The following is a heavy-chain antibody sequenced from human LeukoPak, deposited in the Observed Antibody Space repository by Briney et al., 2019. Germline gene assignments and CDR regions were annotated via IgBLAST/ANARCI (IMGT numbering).Heavy chain of an antibody. CDR3: AKPIYSGYDSGTFDY. Sequence: ASVKVSCKASGYTFTSYGISWVRQAPGQGLEWMGWINAGNGNTKYSQKFQGRVTITRDTSASTAYMELSSLRSEDTAVYYCAKPIYSGYDSGTFDYWGQGTLVTVSS. CDR2: INAGNGNT. D-gene: IGHD5-12*01. V-gene: IGHV1-3*01. CDR1: GYTFTSYG. J-gene: IGHJ4*02.